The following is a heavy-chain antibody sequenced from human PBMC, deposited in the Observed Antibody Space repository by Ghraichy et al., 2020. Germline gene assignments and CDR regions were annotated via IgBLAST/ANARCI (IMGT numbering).Heavy chain of an antibody. D-gene: IGHD1-1*01. CDR1: GFTFSNYR. J-gene: IGHJ3*01. V-gene: IGHV3-74*01. CDR2: ISTDRSRI. Sequence: GGSLRLSCAASGFTFSNYRMDWVRQAPGKGLEWVSRISTDRSRIDHADSVKGRFTISRDNAKNTLYLQMNSLRVEDMAVYYCARDPGMTTYDGFDFWGQGTMVTVSS. CDR3: ARDPGMTTYDGFDF.